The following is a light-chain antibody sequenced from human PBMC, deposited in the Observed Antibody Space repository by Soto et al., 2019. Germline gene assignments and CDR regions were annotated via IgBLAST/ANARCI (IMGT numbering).Light chain of an antibody. CDR2: DAS. Sequence: EIVLTQSPATLSLSPGERATLSCRASQSVSSYLAWYQQKPGQAPRLLIYDASNRATGIPARFSGSGSGTDITLTISSLEPEDFAVYYCQHRSNWPLTFGGGTMVEIK. V-gene: IGKV3-11*01. J-gene: IGKJ4*01. CDR1: QSVSSY. CDR3: QHRSNWPLT.